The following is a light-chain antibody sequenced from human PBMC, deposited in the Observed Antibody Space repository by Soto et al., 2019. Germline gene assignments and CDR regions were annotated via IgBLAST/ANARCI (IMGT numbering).Light chain of an antibody. J-gene: IGLJ1*01. CDR3: SSYAGTHIV. V-gene: IGLV2-8*01. Sequence: QSALTQPPSASGSPGQSVAISCTGTSSDVGGYNYVSWYQQYPGKAPKLMIYDVTKRPSGVPDRFSGSKSGNTASLTVSGLQDEDEADYYCSSYAGTHIVFGTGTKLTVL. CDR1: SSDVGGYNY. CDR2: DVT.